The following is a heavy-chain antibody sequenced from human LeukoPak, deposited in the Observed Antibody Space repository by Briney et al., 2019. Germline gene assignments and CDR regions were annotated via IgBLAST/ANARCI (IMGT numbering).Heavy chain of an antibody. CDR1: GFTFSDYY. D-gene: IGHD2-21*02. J-gene: IGHJ3*02. CDR2: ISYDGSNK. V-gene: IGHV3-30*18. Sequence: GGSLRLSCAASGFTFSDYYMSWIRQAPGKGLEWVAVISYDGSNKYYADSVKGRFTISRDNSKNTLYLQMNSLRAEDTAVYYCAKSPTIVVVTAPHAFDIWGQGTMVTVSS. CDR3: AKSPTIVVVTAPHAFDI.